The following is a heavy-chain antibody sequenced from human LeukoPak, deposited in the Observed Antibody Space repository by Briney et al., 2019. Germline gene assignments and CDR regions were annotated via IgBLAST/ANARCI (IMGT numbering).Heavy chain of an antibody. V-gene: IGHV1-18*04. CDR2: ISGYNGNT. CDR3: ARSGRGTYYYFDL. CDR1: GYTFSDYY. J-gene: IGHJ4*02. D-gene: IGHD5-12*01. Sequence: GASVKVSCKTSGYTFSDYYMHWVRQAPGQGLEWMGWISGYNGNTNYAQKFLGRVSMTADTATSTAYMELRSLTSDDTAMYYCARSGRGTYYYFDLWGQGTLVTVSS.